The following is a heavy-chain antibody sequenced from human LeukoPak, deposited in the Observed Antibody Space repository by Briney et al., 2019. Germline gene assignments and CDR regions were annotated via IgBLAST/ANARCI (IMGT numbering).Heavy chain of an antibody. V-gene: IGHV4-59*01. Sequence: SETLSLTCTVSGGSISSNYWVWIRQPAGKGLEWIGYIYHSGSTNYNPSLKSRVTISVDTSKNQFSLKPSSVTAADTAVYYCARDRRYSSRWINWFDPWGQGTLVTVSS. CDR1: GGSISSNY. D-gene: IGHD6-13*01. J-gene: IGHJ5*02. CDR3: ARDRRYSSRWINWFDP. CDR2: IYHSGST.